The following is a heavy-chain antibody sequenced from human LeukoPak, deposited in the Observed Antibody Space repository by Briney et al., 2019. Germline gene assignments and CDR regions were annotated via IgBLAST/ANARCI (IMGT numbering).Heavy chain of an antibody. CDR1: GGSFSGYY. J-gene: IGHJ4*02. Sequence: SETLSLTCAVYGGSFSGYYWSWIRQPPGKGLEWIGEIYHSGSTNYNPSLKSRVTISVDKSKNQFSLKLSSVTAADTAVYYCAREWLRTPLFDYWGQGTLVTVSS. CDR2: IYHSGST. CDR3: AREWLRTPLFDY. D-gene: IGHD5-12*01. V-gene: IGHV4-34*01.